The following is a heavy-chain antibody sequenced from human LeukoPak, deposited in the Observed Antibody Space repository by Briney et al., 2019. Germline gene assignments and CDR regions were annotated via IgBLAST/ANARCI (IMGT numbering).Heavy chain of an antibody. CDR3: AKGLFSAYDKYLDS. D-gene: IGHD5-12*01. Sequence: SRGSLRLSCAGSGFAFESFTMTWVRQAPGKGLEWVSLISDTGRDINYADSVRGRFTISRDNTKNSLFLQMDSLRVEDTAIYYCAKGLFSAYDKYLDSWGQGTLVTVSS. CDR1: GFAFESFT. CDR2: ISDTGRDI. J-gene: IGHJ4*02. V-gene: IGHV3-21*04.